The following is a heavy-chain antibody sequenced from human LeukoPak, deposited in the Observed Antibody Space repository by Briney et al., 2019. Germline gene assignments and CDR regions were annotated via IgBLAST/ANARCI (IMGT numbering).Heavy chain of an antibody. V-gene: IGHV4-39*01. CDR3: ARQGGMVRPFDY. CDR2: IYYSGST. CDR1: GGPISSYY. Sequence: SETLSLTCTVSGGPISSYYWGWIRQPPGKGLEWIGSIYYSGSTYYNPSLKSRVTISVDTSKNQFSLKLSSVTAADTAVYYCARQGGMVRPFDYWGQGTLVTVSS. J-gene: IGHJ4*02. D-gene: IGHD2-15*01.